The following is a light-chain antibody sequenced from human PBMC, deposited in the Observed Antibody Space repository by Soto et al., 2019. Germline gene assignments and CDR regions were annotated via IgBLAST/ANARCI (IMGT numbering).Light chain of an antibody. CDR3: QSYDSSLTGGI. Sequence: QPVLTQPPSVSGAPGQGVTISCTGSSSNIGAGYDVHWYQQLPGAAPKLLIFANNNRPSGVPDRFSGSKSGSSASLAITGLQAEDEGDYYCQSYDSSLTGGIFGGGTQLTVL. J-gene: IGLJ7*01. CDR1: SSNIGAGYD. V-gene: IGLV1-40*01. CDR2: ANN.